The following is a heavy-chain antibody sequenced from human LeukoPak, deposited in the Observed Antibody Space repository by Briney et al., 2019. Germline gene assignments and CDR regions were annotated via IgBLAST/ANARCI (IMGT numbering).Heavy chain of an antibody. D-gene: IGHD1-20*01. V-gene: IGHV3-73*01. CDR3: TRQSITGTLLYYYYYYMDV. CDR2: IRSKANSYAT. J-gene: IGHJ6*03. Sequence: GGSLKLSCAASGFTFSGSAMHWVRQASGKGLEWVGRIRSKANSYATAYAASVKGRFTISRDDSKNTAYLQMSSLKTEDTAVYYCTRQSITGTLLYYYYYYMDVWGKGTTVTVSS. CDR1: GFTFSGSA.